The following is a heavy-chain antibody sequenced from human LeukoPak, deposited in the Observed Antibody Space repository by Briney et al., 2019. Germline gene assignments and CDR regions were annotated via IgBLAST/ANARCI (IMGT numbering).Heavy chain of an antibody. V-gene: IGHV4-59*07. CDR1: GGSISSYY. CDR2: IYYSGST. D-gene: IGHD6-6*01. Sequence: SDTLSLTCTLSGGSISSYYLSWIRQPPAKGLAWIGYIYYSGSTNYNPSLKSRVTISVDTSKNQFSLKLSSVTAADTAVYYCARVAPSSIAPFDYWGQGTLVTVSS. CDR3: ARVAPSSIAPFDY. J-gene: IGHJ4*02.